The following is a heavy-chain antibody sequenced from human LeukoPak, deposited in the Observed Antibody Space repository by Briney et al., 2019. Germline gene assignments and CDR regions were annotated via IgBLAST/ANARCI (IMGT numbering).Heavy chain of an antibody. CDR3: VQEARRDGYKLAPVAEH. J-gene: IGHJ1*01. Sequence: GGSLRLSCAASGFTFNIYAMSWVRQAPGKGLEWVSAISETSRKTYYADSVKGRFTISRDNSKNTLYLQMDGLRDEDTAVYYCVQEARRDGYKLAPVAEHWGQGTLVTVSS. CDR1: GFTFNIYA. D-gene: IGHD5-24*01. V-gene: IGHV3-23*01. CDR2: ISETSRKT.